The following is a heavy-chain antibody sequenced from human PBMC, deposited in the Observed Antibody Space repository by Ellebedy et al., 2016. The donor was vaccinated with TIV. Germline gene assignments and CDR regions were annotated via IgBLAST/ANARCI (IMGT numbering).Heavy chain of an antibody. CDR1: GFTFSTYW. J-gene: IGHJ4*02. Sequence: GESLKISXAASGFTFSTYWMSWVRQAPGKGLEWAANIKEDGSEKSYVDSVKGRFTLSRDNAKNSLYLQMNSLRAEDTAVYYCARDFTRGIYCSRGSCYSSVFDYWGQGTQVTVSS. CDR3: ARDFTRGIYCSRGSCYSSVFDY. CDR2: IKEDGSEK. D-gene: IGHD2-15*01. V-gene: IGHV3-7*01.